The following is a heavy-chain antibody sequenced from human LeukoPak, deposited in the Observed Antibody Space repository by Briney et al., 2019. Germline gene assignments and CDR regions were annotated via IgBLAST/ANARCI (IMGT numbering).Heavy chain of an antibody. Sequence: GGSLRLSCAASGFTFSHYAMHWVRQAPGKGLEWVAVIWYDGSHDTYTDSVEGRFTVSRDNFKKALHLQMNSLRVEDTAVYYCAKEGDYCSSSGCHKRGIDYWGQGTLVTVSS. CDR1: GFTFSHYA. CDR2: IWYDGSHD. J-gene: IGHJ4*02. V-gene: IGHV3-33*06. D-gene: IGHD2-2*01. CDR3: AKEGDYCSSSGCHKRGIDY.